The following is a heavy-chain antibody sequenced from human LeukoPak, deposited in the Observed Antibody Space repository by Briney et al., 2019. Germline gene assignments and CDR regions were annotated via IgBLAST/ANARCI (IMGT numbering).Heavy chain of an antibody. V-gene: IGHV3-21*01. CDR3: ARYSGGQLVKLFDP. J-gene: IGHJ5*02. CDR1: GFTFSSYS. Sequence: PGGSLRLSCAASGFTFSSYSMNWVRQAPGKGLEWVSSISSSSYIYYADSVKGRFTISRDNAKNSLYLQMNSLRAEDTAVYYCARYSGGQLVKLFDPWGQGTLVTVSS. D-gene: IGHD6-6*01. CDR2: ISSSSYI.